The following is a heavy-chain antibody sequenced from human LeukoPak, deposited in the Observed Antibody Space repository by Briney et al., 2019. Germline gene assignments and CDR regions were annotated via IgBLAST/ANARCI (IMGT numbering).Heavy chain of an antibody. J-gene: IGHJ4*02. V-gene: IGHV4-39*01. D-gene: IGHD5-12*01. Sequence: PSETLSLTCTVSGGSISSSSYYWGCIRQPPGKGLEWIGSIYYSGSTYYNPSLKSRGTISVDTSKNQSSLKLSSVTAADTAVYYCARRRWQRGPDVVNPFDYWGQGTLVTVSS. CDR2: IYYSGST. CDR1: GGSISSSSYY. CDR3: ARRRWQRGPDVVNPFDY.